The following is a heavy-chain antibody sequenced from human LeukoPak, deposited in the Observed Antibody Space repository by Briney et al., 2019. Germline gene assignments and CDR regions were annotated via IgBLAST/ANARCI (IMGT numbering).Heavy chain of an antibody. D-gene: IGHD1-26*01. J-gene: IGHJ4*02. CDR3: VKFVGAKGY. CDR2: ITNSGGGT. V-gene: IGHV3-23*01. Sequence: GGSLRLSCEASGFTFSSYAMTWVRQAPGKGLEWVSAITNSGGGTYYADSVKGRFTISRGNSKNTLYLQMNSLKAEDTAVYYCVKFVGAKGYWGQGTLVTVSS. CDR1: GFTFSSYA.